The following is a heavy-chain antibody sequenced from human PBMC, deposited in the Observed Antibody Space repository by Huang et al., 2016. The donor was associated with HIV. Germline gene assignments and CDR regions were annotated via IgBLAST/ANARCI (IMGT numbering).Heavy chain of an antibody. V-gene: IGHV1-69*13. Sequence: QVQLVQSGAEVKRPGSSVKVSCKTSGGTFSSYATVWVRQVPGQGLDGGGGIIPIHATSNYAQKFQDRVTITADESTDTAFLELSGLKAEDTAMYFCARRQGGALLYWGQGTLITVT. D-gene: IGHD2-21*02. CDR1: GGTFSSYA. CDR3: ARRQGGALLY. CDR2: IIPIHATS. J-gene: IGHJ4*02.